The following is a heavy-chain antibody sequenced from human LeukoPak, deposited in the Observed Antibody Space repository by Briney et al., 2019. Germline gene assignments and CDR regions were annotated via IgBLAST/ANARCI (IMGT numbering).Heavy chain of an antibody. CDR1: GGSFSGYY. CDR3: ARARSGSYLFAY. D-gene: IGHD1-26*01. V-gene: IGHV4-34*01. Sequence: PSETLSLTCAVYGGSFSGYYCSWIRHPPGKGLELIGEIDHRGSTNYNPSLKSRVTISVDTSKNQFSLKLSSVTAADTAVYYCARARSGSYLFAYWGQGTLVTVSS. J-gene: IGHJ4*02. CDR2: IDHRGST.